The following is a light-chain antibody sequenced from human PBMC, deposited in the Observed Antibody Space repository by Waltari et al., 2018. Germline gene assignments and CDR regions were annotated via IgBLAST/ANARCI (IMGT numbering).Light chain of an antibody. CDR2: DAS. CDR1: QSIRTY. J-gene: IGKJ4*01. V-gene: IGKV3-11*01. Sequence: EVVLTQSPATLSLSPGERHPISCRARQSIRTYLAWYQQKPGQAPRLLIYDASKRATDIPARFSGSGSGTDFILTISSLEPEDFAIYYCQQRNNWPLTFGGGTKVEIK. CDR3: QQRNNWPLT.